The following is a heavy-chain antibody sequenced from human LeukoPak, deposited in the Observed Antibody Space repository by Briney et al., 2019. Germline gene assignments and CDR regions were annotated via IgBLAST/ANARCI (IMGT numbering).Heavy chain of an antibody. J-gene: IGHJ4*02. CDR3: AKRPSDYGGYVSGFDY. V-gene: IGHV3-30*18. D-gene: IGHD4-17*01. CDR1: GFTFSSYW. CDR2: IKHDGRGK. Sequence: GGSLRLSCAASGFTFSSYWMHWVRQAPGKGLEWVANIKHDGRGKDYADSVKGRFTISRDNSKDTLYLQMNSLRAEDTAVYYCAKRPSDYGGYVSGFDYWGQGTLVTVSA.